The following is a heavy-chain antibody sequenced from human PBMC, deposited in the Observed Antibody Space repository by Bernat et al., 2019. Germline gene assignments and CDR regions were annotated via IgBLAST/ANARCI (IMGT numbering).Heavy chain of an antibody. Sequence: QVQLVQSGAEVKKPGASVKVSCKASGYTFTSYGISWVRQAPGQGLEWLGWISAYNGNTNYAQKLQGRVTMTTDTATSTADMELRSLRSDDTAVYYCARVIGGVVEWLRSYGMDVWGQGTTVTVAS. CDR1: GYTFTSYG. CDR3: ARVIGGVVEWLRSYGMDV. J-gene: IGHJ6*02. CDR2: ISAYNGNT. D-gene: IGHD3-3*01. V-gene: IGHV1-18*01.